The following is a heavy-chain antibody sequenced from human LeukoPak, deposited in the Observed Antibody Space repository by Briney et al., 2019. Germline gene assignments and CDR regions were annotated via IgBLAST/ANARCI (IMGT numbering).Heavy chain of an antibody. CDR2: ISSSCSSI. CDR3: ARESREMATLIDY. V-gene: IGHV3-48*03. Sequence: GGSLRLSCAASGFIFSSYEMNWVRQAPGKGLEWASYISSSCSSIYYADSVKGRFTISRDNAKNSLYLQMNSLRAEDTAVYYCARESREMATLIDYWGQGALVTVSS. J-gene: IGHJ4*02. D-gene: IGHD5-24*01. CDR1: GFIFSSYE.